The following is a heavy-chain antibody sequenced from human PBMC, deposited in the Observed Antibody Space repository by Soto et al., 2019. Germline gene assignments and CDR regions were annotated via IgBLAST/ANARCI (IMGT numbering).Heavy chain of an antibody. D-gene: IGHD3-10*01. V-gene: IGHV4-39*01. Sequence: PSETLSLTCTVPGGSISSSSYYWGWIRQPPGKGLEWIGSIYYSGSTYYNPSLKSRVTISVDTSKNQFSLKLSSVTAADTAVYYCARHVVTMVRGVTTFDYWGQGALVTVSS. J-gene: IGHJ4*02. CDR2: IYYSGST. CDR1: GGSISSSSYY. CDR3: ARHVVTMVRGVTTFDY.